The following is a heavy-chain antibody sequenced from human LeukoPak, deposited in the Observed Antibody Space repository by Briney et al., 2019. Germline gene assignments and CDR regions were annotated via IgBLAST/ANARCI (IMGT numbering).Heavy chain of an antibody. V-gene: IGHV4-59*01. D-gene: IGHD6-13*01. CDR2: IYYSGST. CDR1: GGSISSYY. J-gene: IGHJ5*02. CDR3: ARDRGRGYSSRWYPVNWFHP. Sequence: SGTLSLTCTASGGSISSYYWSWIRQPPGKGLEWMGYIYYSGSTNYTPSLKSRVTISVHTPKNQFSLKLRSVTAADTAVYYCARDRGRGYSSRWYPVNWFHPWGQGTLVPVSS.